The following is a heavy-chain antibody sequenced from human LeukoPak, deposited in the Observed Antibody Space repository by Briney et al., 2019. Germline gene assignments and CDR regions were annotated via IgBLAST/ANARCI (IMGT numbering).Heavy chain of an antibody. V-gene: IGHV1-69*04. Sequence: ASVKVSCKASGYTFTGYYMHWVRQAPGQGLEWMGRIIPILGIANYAQKFQGRVTITADKSTSTAYMELSSLRSEDTAVYYCARGPFTITFGGVIVPSYFDYWGQGTLVTVSS. CDR2: IIPILGIA. J-gene: IGHJ4*02. CDR1: GYTFTGYY. D-gene: IGHD3-16*02. CDR3: ARGPFTITFGGVIVPSYFDY.